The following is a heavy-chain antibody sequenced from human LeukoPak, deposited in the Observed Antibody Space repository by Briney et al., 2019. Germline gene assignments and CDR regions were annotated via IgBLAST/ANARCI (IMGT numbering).Heavy chain of an antibody. CDR1: GYTFTSYD. J-gene: IGHJ4*02. CDR2: MNPNSGNT. V-gene: IGHV1-8*01. Sequence: PRASVKVSCKASGYTFTSYDINWVRQATGQGLEWMGWMNPNSGNTGYARKFQGRVTMTRNTSISTAYMELSSLRSEDTAVYYCALEMATSPFDYWGQGTLVTVSS. D-gene: IGHD5-24*01. CDR3: ALEMATSPFDY.